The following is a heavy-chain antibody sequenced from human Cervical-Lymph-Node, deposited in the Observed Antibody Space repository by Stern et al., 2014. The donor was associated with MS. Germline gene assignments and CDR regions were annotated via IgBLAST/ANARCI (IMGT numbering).Heavy chain of an antibody. Sequence: QLQLQESGPGLVKPSETLSLPSSVSGGSIRNYYWSWIRQPPGKGLEWIGYIYYSGSTNTNPSLKSRAPMSVDPSQNLLSLKLGSVAAADTAVYYCATFFRSGSSYYFDYWGQGTLVTVAS. CDR3: ATFFRSGSSYYFDY. CDR1: GGSIRNYY. D-gene: IGHD5-12*01. CDR2: IYYSGST. J-gene: IGHJ4*02. V-gene: IGHV4-59*08.